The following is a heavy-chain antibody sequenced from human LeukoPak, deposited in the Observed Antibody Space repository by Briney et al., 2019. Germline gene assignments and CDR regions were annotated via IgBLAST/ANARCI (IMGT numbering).Heavy chain of an antibody. D-gene: IGHD3-22*01. CDR2: ISDSGDT. Sequence: SETLSLTCTVSGASISSSYWSWIRQPPGKGLEWIGHISDSGDTDYNPSLKSRITISVDTPKKQFSLRLRSVTAADTALYYCARDAYYDSRGYFNDTFDIWGQGTMVTVSS. J-gene: IGHJ3*02. CDR3: ARDAYYDSRGYFNDTFDI. V-gene: IGHV4-59*01. CDR1: GASISSSY.